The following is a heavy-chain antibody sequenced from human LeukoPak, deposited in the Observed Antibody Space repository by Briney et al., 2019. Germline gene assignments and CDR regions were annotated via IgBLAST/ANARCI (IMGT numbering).Heavy chain of an antibody. J-gene: IGHJ5*02. CDR3: AKANYDDYSPTFIDP. CDR1: GVSINSYY. CDR2: IHYSGST. V-gene: IGHV4-59*08. D-gene: IGHD4-17*01. Sequence: SETLSLTCTVSGVSINSYYWSWIRQPPGKGLEWIGYIHYSGSTNYNPSLKSRVTISVDTSKIQFSLKLSSVTAADTAVYYCAKANYDDYSPTFIDPWGQGTRITVSA.